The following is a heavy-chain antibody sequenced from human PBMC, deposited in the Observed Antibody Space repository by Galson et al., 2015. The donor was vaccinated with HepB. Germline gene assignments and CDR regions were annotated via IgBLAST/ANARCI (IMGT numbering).Heavy chain of an antibody. V-gene: IGHV3-11*06. J-gene: IGHJ4*02. CDR1: GFTFSDYY. CDR2: ISSSSSYT. D-gene: IGHD3-10*01. Sequence: SLRLSCAASGFTFSDYYMSWIRQAPGKGLEWVSYISSSSSYTNYADSVKGRFTISRDNAKNSLYLQMNSLRAEDTAVYYCSTWGMVRGVIPSPFDYWGQGTLVTVSS. CDR3: STWGMVRGVIPSPFDY.